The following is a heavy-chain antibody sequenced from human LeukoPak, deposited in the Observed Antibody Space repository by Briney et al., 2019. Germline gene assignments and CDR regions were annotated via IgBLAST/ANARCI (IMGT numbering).Heavy chain of an antibody. Sequence: PGGSLRLSCAASGFTFSSYGMHWVRQAPGKGLEWVAVISYDGSNKYYADSVKGRFTISRDNSKNTLYLQMNSLRAEDTAVHYCAKDYVWGSYRHNPIDYWGQGTLVTVSS. J-gene: IGHJ4*02. V-gene: IGHV3-30*18. D-gene: IGHD3-16*02. CDR1: GFTFSSYG. CDR2: ISYDGSNK. CDR3: AKDYVWGSYRHNPIDY.